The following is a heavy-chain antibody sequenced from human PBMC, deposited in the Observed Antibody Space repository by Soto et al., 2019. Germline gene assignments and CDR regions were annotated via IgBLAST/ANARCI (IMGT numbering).Heavy chain of an antibody. J-gene: IGHJ5*02. V-gene: IGHV3-21*01. Sequence: PGGSLRLSCAASGFTFSSYSMNWVRQAPGKGLEWVSSISSSSGYIYYADSVKGRFTISRDNAKNSLYLQMNSLRAEDTAVYYCARGENWFDPWGQGTLVTVSS. CDR1: GFTFSSYS. CDR3: ARGENWFDP. CDR2: ISSSSGYI.